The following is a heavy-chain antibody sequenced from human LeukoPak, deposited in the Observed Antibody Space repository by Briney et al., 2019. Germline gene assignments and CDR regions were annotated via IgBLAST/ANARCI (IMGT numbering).Heavy chain of an antibody. J-gene: IGHJ4*02. CDR3: AKDSAYYDSSGYPEASY. V-gene: IGHV3-23*01. CDR1: GFTFSSHA. Sequence: GGSLRLSCAASGFTFSSHAMSWVRHAPGQGLQWISAISGSGDSTYYADSVKGRFTISRDNSKTTLYLQMTSLRAEDTAVYYCAKDSAYYDSSGYPEASYWGQGTLVTVSS. D-gene: IGHD3-22*01. CDR2: ISGSGDST.